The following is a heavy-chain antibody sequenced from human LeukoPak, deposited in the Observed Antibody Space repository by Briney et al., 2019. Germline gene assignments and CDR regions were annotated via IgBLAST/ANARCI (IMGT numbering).Heavy chain of an antibody. CDR3: ARDRGAYCGGDCYLGFDY. Sequence: GGSLRLSCAASGFTFSNCSINWVRQAPGKGLEWVSSISSGSSYIYYADSVEGRFTISRDNAKKSLYLQMTSLTAEDTAVYYCARDRGAYCGGDCYLGFDYWGRGTLVTVSS. J-gene: IGHJ4*01. D-gene: IGHD2-21*02. CDR1: GFTFSNCS. CDR2: ISSGSSYI. V-gene: IGHV3-21*01.